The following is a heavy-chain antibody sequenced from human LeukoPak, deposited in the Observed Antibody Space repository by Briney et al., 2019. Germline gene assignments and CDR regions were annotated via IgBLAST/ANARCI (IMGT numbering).Heavy chain of an antibody. CDR3: AKDSGPYTSLYYGH. Sequence: GGSLRLSCAASGFTFSSYAMSWVRQAPGKRLEWVSAVSGGGGTTYYADSVKGRFTISRDNSKNTLFLQMNSLRAEDTAVYYCAKDSGPYTSLYYGHWGQGTLVTVSS. J-gene: IGHJ4*02. CDR2: VSGGGGTT. CDR1: GFTFSSYA. V-gene: IGHV3-23*01. D-gene: IGHD1-26*01.